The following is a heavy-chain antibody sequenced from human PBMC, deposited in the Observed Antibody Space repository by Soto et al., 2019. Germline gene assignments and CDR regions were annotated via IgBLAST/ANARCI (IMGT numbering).Heavy chain of an antibody. Sequence: GGSLRLSCAASAFTFNSYAMGWVRQAPGKGLQWVSAITGSGGSTYYADSVNGRFTISRDNSKNTLYLQMNSLRAEDTALYYCAKGRSAAGTSSYFDYWGQGTLVTVSS. CDR3: AKGRSAAGTSSYFDY. CDR1: AFTFNSYA. J-gene: IGHJ4*02. CDR2: ITGSGGST. V-gene: IGHV3-23*01. D-gene: IGHD6-13*01.